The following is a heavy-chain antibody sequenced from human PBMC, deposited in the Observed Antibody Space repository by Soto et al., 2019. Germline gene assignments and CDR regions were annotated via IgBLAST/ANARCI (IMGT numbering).Heavy chain of an antibody. CDR2: SSGHSGVI. Sequence: QLLQSGGEVKEPGASVKVSCRASGYTFSSYGISWVRQAPGQGLEWMGWSSGHSGVIKSAQKFQDRVIMTTDTSTSTGYMELRSLRPDDTAVYYCARAYSSNYYTDYFDYWGQGTLVTVSS. CDR3: ARAYSSNYYTDYFDY. CDR1: GYTFSSYG. J-gene: IGHJ4*02. D-gene: IGHD4-4*01. V-gene: IGHV1-18*01.